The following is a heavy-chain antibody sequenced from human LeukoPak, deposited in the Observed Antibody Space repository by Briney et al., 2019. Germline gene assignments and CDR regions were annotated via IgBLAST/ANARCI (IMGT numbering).Heavy chain of an antibody. D-gene: IGHD3-22*01. CDR1: GGSISSYY. CDR2: IYYSGST. CDR3: ARAALYYYDSSVLLDY. Sequence: SETLSLTCTVSGGSISSYYWSWIRQPPGKGLEWIGYIYYSGSTNYNPSLKSRVTISVDTSKNQFSLKLSSVTAADTAVYYCARAALYYYDSSVLLDYWGQGTLVTVSS. V-gene: IGHV4-59*01. J-gene: IGHJ4*02.